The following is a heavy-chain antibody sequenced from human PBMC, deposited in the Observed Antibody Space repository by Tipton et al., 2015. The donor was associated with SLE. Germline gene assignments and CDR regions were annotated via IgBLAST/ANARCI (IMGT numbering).Heavy chain of an antibody. J-gene: IGHJ6*02. V-gene: IGHV3-23*01. CDR3: AKVRQGKNYYYGMDV. CDR2: ISGSGTRT. Sequence: SLRLSCAASGFTFTNFAMSWVRQAPGKGLEWVSGISGSGTRTYYADSVKGRFTISRDNSKNTLYLQMSSLRAEDTAVYYCAKVRQGKNYYYGMDVWGQGTTVTVSS. CDR1: GFTFTNFA. D-gene: IGHD4-23*01.